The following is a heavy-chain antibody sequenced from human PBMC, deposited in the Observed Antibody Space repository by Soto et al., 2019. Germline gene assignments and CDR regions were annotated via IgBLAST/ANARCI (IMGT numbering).Heavy chain of an antibody. CDR2: IIPIFGTA. V-gene: IGHV1-69*01. Sequence: QVQLVQSGAEVKKPGSSVKVSCKASGGTFSSYAISWVRQAPGQGLEWMGGIIPIFGTANYEQKFQGRVKMTAGEATSTAYMELSSLRSEDTAVYYCARGNCGGDCYIPGYYYYGMDVWGQGTTVTVSS. J-gene: IGHJ6*02. D-gene: IGHD2-21*02. CDR3: ARGNCGGDCYIPGYYYYGMDV. CDR1: GGTFSSYA.